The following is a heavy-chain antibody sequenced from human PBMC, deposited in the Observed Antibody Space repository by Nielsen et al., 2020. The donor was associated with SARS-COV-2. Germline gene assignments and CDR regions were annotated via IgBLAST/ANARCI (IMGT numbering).Heavy chain of an antibody. Sequence: WIRQPPGKGLEWIGSIYSRGSTYFNPSLKSRVTISIDMSNNQFSLKLSSVTAADTAVYYCARGLRRTREDYWGQGTLGTVSS. CDR3: ARGLRRTREDY. D-gene: IGHD1-14*01. CDR2: IYSRGST. V-gene: IGHV4-39*07. J-gene: IGHJ4*02.